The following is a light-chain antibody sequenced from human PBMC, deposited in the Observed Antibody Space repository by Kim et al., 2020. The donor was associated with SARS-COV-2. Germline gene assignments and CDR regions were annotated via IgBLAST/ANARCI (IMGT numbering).Light chain of an antibody. CDR3: STYTSSSTVI. J-gene: IGLJ2*01. Sequence: QLIIISCIVTSSDGGGNDDGSWYQQHPGKAPKVMVYNVNNRPSGVSNRFAGSKSGNTASLTISGLQAEDEADYYCSTYTSSSTVIFGGGTKLTVL. CDR2: NVN. CDR1: SSDGGGNDD. V-gene: IGLV2-14*03.